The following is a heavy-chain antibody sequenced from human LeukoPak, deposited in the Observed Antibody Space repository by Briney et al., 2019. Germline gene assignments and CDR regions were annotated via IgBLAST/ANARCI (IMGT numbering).Heavy chain of an antibody. J-gene: IGHJ6*02. Sequence: SETLSLTCTVSGGSISSSSYYWGWIRQPPGKGLEWIGSIYYSGSTYYNPSLKSRVTISVDTSKNQFSLKLSSVTAADTAVYYCASLLWFGEFVYYYGMDVWGQGTTVTVSS. CDR2: IYYSGST. CDR1: GGSISSSSYY. CDR3: ASLLWFGEFVYYYGMDV. V-gene: IGHV4-39*07. D-gene: IGHD3-10*01.